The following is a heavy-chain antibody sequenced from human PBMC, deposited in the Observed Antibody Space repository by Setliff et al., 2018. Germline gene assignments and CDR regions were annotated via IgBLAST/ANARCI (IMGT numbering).Heavy chain of an antibody. V-gene: IGHV3-30*14. CDR2: IYNIGET. J-gene: IGHJ5*01. Sequence: GGSLRLSCAASGFTFSSYAMHWVRQAPGKGLEWVAVIYNIGETRYADSVKGRFTISRDKSKNTLYLHLSSLRVEDTATYYCARDRGGTNPWFDFWGQGTQVTVSS. CDR1: GFTFSSYA. CDR3: ARDRGGTNPWFDF. D-gene: IGHD3-10*01.